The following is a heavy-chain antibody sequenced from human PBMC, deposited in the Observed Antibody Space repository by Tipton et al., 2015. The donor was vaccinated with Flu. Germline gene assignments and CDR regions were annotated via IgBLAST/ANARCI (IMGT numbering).Heavy chain of an antibody. CDR1: GFTFSSYS. V-gene: IGHV3-21*01. J-gene: IGHJ4*02. Sequence: SLRLSCAASGFTFSSYSMNWVRQAPGKRLEWVSSISSSSSYIYYADSVKGRFTISRDNAKNSLYLQMNSLRAEDTAVYYCARGRRYGDYIFDYWGQGTLVTVSS. CDR2: ISSSSSYI. CDR3: ARGRRYGDYIFDY. D-gene: IGHD4-17*01.